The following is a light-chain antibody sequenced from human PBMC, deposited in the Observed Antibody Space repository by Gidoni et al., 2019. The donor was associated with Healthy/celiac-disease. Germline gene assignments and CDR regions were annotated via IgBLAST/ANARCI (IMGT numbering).Light chain of an antibody. V-gene: IGKV1-6*01. J-gene: IGKJ1*01. CDR3: LQDYNYPST. Sequence: AIQMTQSPSSLSASVGDRVTITCRASQGIRNDLGWYQQKPGKAPKLLIYAASSLQSGVPSRFSGSGSGTDFTLTISRLQPEDFATYYCLQDYNYPSTFXQXTKVEIK. CDR2: AAS. CDR1: QGIRND.